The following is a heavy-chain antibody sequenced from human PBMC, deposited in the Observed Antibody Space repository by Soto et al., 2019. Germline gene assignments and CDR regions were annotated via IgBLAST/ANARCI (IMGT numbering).Heavy chain of an antibody. Sequence: PSETLSLTCTVSGGSISSYYWSWIRQPPGKGLEWIGYIYYSGSTNYNPSLKSRVTISVDTSKNQFSLKLSSVTAADTAVYYCAREGGIAAADSNWFDPWGQGTLVTVSS. CDR2: IYYSGST. J-gene: IGHJ5*02. CDR3: AREGGIAAADSNWFDP. CDR1: GGSISSYY. V-gene: IGHV4-59*01. D-gene: IGHD6-13*01.